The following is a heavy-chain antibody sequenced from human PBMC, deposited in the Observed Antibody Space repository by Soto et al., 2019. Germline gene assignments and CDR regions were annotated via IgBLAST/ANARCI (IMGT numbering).Heavy chain of an antibody. CDR2: LSWDGRHT. V-gene: IGHV3-43*01. Sequence: EVQLVESGGVVVQPGGSLRLSCAASGFIFDDYSMYWVRQAPGKGLEWVSLLSWDGRHTYYADSVKGRFIISRDNSRNSLELQMDSLATADTALYYCAKARRSIFGGMDVWGQGTTVTVSS. CDR3: AKARRSIFGGMDV. J-gene: IGHJ6*02. CDR1: GFIFDDYS. D-gene: IGHD3-3*01.